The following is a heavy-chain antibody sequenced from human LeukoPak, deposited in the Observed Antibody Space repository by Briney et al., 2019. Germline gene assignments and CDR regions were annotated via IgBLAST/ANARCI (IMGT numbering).Heavy chain of an antibody. Sequence: GGSLRLSCAASEFTFSSYAMSWVRQAPGKGLEWVSGISGSGGSTYYADSVKGRFTIFRDNSKNTLYLQMNSLRAEDTAVYYCAKGDYGSGSPIDYWGQGTLVTVSS. D-gene: IGHD3-10*01. CDR1: EFTFSSYA. CDR3: AKGDYGSGSPIDY. V-gene: IGHV3-23*01. CDR2: ISGSGGST. J-gene: IGHJ4*02.